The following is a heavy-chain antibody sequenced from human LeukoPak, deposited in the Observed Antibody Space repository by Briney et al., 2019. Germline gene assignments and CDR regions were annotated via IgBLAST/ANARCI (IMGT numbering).Heavy chain of an antibody. V-gene: IGHV3-23*01. J-gene: IGHJ4*02. CDR3: AKVLTRSYSVRPYYFDY. D-gene: IGHD1-26*01. CDR2: IIGSGGST. Sequence: GGSLRLSCAASGFTFSSYAMSWVRQAPGKGLEWVSAIIGSGGSTYYADSVKGRFAISRDNSKNTLYLQMNSLRAEDTAVYYCAKVLTRSYSVRPYYFDYWGQGTLVTVSS. CDR1: GFTFSSYA.